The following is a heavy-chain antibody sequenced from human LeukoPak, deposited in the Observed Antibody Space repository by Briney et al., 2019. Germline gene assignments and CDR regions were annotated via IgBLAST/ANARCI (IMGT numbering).Heavy chain of an antibody. CDR2: INTDGTVT. J-gene: IGHJ4*02. V-gene: IGHV3-74*01. Sequence: GGSLTLSCAAYGFTFSKYWLLWVRQAPGKGLESVARINTDGTVTTYAASMKGRLTASRADADHTIFLQMTSVRDEDTAVYYCATKRWLAPPPDSWGQGTPVTVSS. CDR1: GFTFSKYW. D-gene: IGHD6-19*01. CDR3: ATKRWLAPPPDS.